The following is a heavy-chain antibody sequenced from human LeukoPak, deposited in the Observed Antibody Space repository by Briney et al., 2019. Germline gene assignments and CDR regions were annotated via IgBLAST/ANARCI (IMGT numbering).Heavy chain of an antibody. D-gene: IGHD2-15*01. V-gene: IGHV4-59*01. Sequence: SETLSLTCTVSGGSISSYYWRLIRQPPGKGLEWIGYIYYSGSTNYNPSLKSRVTISVDTSKNQFSLKLSSVTAADTAVYYCARDSLGGFSQFDYWGQGTLVTVSS. CDR3: ARDSLGGFSQFDY. CDR2: IYYSGST. J-gene: IGHJ4*02. CDR1: GGSISSYY.